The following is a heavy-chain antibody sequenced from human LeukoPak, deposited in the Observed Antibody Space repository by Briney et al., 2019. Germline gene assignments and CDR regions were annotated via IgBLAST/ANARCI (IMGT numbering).Heavy chain of an antibody. Sequence: GSLRLSCAASGFTFSSYAMSWVRQAPGKGLEWVSSISASGGSTYYADSVKGRLTISRDNSKNTLNLQMNSLRAEDTAVYYCAKLLSSGWRPIDYWGQGTLVTVSS. CDR2: ISASGGST. D-gene: IGHD6-19*01. J-gene: IGHJ4*02. V-gene: IGHV3-23*01. CDR3: AKLLSSGWRPIDY. CDR1: GFTFSSYA.